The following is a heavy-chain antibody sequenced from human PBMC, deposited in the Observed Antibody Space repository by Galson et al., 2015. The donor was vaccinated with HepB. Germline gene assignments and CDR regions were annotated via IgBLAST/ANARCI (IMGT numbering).Heavy chain of an antibody. CDR3: ARGFTSSSLFDS. V-gene: IGHV3-30*03. CDR2: ISFGGAEA. Sequence: RLSCAASGFSFNKYAMYWVRQAPGKGLEWVADISFGGAEAHYADSVKGRFTISRDNSKDTLFLQMNTVRPEDTAVYFCARGFTSSSLFDSWGQGILVIVSA. D-gene: IGHD6-6*01. CDR1: GFSFNKYA. J-gene: IGHJ4*02.